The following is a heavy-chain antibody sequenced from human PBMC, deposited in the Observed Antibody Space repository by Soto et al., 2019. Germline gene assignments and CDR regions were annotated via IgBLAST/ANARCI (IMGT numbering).Heavy chain of an antibody. CDR1: GGTFSSYA. CDR2: IIPIFGTA. J-gene: IGHJ4*02. V-gene: IGHV1-69*13. D-gene: IGHD3-22*01. CDR3: ASEGDSSGSADI. Sequence: SVKVSCKASGGTFSSYAISWVRQAPGQGLEWMGGIIPIFGTANYAQKFQGRVTITADESTSTAYMELSSLRSEDTAVYYCASEGDSSGSADIWGQGTLVTVSS.